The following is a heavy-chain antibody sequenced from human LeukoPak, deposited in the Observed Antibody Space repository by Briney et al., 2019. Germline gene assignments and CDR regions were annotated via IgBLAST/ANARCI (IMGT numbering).Heavy chain of an antibody. CDR1: GFTFSGFW. Sequence: AGGSLRLSCAVSGFTFSGFWMSWSRQAPGKGLEWVASINSDGSEGYYADVVKGRFTISRDNAKNSLYLQMDSLRVEDTAVYYCARDVTGGYHNEGYWGQGTLVTVSS. V-gene: IGHV3-7*03. J-gene: IGHJ4*02. CDR3: ARDVTGGYHNEGY. D-gene: IGHD7-27*01. CDR2: INSDGSEG.